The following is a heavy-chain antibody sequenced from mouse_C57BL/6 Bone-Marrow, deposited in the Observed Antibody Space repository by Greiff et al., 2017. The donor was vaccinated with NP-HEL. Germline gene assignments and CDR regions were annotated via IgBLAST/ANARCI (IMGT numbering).Heavy chain of an antibody. CDR3: ARKFYYYGSSPYAMDY. CDR2: IDPSDSYT. J-gene: IGHJ4*01. CDR1: GYTFTSYW. D-gene: IGHD1-1*01. Sequence: QVQLQQPGAELVMPGASVKLSCKASGYTFTSYWMHWVKQRPGQGLEWIGEIDPSDSYTNYNQKFKGKSTLTVDKSSSTAYMQLSSLTSEDSAVYYCARKFYYYGSSPYAMDYWGQGTSVTVSS. V-gene: IGHV1-69*01.